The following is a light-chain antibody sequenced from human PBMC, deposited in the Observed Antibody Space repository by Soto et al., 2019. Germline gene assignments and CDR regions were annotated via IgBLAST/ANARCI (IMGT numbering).Light chain of an antibody. Sequence: EVVLTQSPDTLSLFPGERATLSCRASQRVSSTYFAWYRQKPGQPPRLLIYGAANRATGVPDRFSGSGSGTDFSLTISRLEPEDFAVYYCQQYYSSPPGFTFGPGTTVDVK. CDR3: QQYYSSPPGFT. CDR2: GAA. V-gene: IGKV3-20*01. CDR1: QRVSSTY. J-gene: IGKJ3*01.